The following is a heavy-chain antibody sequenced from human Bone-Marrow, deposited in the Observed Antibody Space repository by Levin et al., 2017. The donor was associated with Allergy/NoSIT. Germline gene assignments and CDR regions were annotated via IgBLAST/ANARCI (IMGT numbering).Heavy chain of an antibody. CDR3: ARSKFLVVVPAAMGYYYYYMDV. V-gene: IGHV4-34*01. D-gene: IGHD2-2*01. Sequence: SETLSLTCAVYGGSFSGYYWSWIRQPPGKGLEWIGEINHSGSTNYNPSLKSRVTISVDTSKNQFSLKLSSVTAADTAVYYCARSKFLVVVPAAMGYYYYYMDVWGKGTTVTVSS. CDR1: GGSFSGYY. CDR2: INHSGST. J-gene: IGHJ6*03.